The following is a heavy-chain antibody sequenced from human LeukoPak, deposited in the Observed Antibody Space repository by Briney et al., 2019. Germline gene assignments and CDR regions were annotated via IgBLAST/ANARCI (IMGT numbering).Heavy chain of an antibody. V-gene: IGHV4-59*01. CDR1: GGSISSYY. J-gene: IGHJ6*03. D-gene: IGHD3-10*01. Sequence: SETLSLTCTVSGGSISSYYWSWIRQPPGKGLEWIGYIYYSGSTNYNPSLKSRVTISVDTSKNQFSLKLSPVTAADTAVYYCARMVPMVRGVTAMDVWGKGTTVTVSS. CDR3: ARMVPMVRGVTAMDV. CDR2: IYYSGST.